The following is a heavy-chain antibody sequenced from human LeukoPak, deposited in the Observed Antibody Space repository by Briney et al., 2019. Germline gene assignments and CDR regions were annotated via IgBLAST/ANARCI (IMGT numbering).Heavy chain of an antibody. Sequence: GGSLRLSCAASGFTFNSYYMNWVRQAPGKGLVWVSRINRDGSDTIYADSVKGRFTISRDNAKNTLFLQMNSLRAEDTAVYYCAREDFGVDHWGQGTLVTVSS. CDR1: GFTFNSYY. V-gene: IGHV3-74*01. J-gene: IGHJ5*02. D-gene: IGHD3-10*01. CDR2: INRDGSDT. CDR3: AREDFGVDH.